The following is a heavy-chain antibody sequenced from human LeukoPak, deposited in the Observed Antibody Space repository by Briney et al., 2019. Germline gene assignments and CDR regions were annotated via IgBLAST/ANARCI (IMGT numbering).Heavy chain of an antibody. CDR1: GFVFNSYE. CDR3: ARSLGPTKPFDF. D-gene: IGHD5-24*01. V-gene: IGHV3-48*03. CDR2: ITGRGNTI. Sequence: GGSLRLSCVASGFVFNSYEMSWVRQAPGKGLEWLSYITGRGNTIYYADSVRGRFTISRDNAKLSLYLQMNTPRAEDTAIYYCARSLGPTKPFDFWGKGTPVTVSS. J-gene: IGHJ4*02.